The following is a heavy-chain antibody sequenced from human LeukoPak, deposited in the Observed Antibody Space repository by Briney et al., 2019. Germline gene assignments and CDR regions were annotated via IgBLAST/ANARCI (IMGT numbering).Heavy chain of an antibody. V-gene: IGHV4-4*07. J-gene: IGHJ5*02. CDR2: IYYSGST. D-gene: IGHD6-19*01. Sequence: SETLSLTCTVSGGSISSYYWSWIRQPAGKGLEWIGSIYYSGSTYYNPSLKSRVTISVDTSKNQFSLKLSSVTAADTAVYYCARDSFYGSSGWYGSDPWGQGTLVTVSS. CDR1: GGSISSYY. CDR3: ARDSFYGSSGWYGSDP.